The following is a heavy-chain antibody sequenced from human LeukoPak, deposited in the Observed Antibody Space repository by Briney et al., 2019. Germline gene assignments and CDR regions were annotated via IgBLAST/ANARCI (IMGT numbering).Heavy chain of an antibody. Sequence: GASVKVSCKASGYTFTSYDINWVRQAPGQGLEWMGWMNPNSGNTGYAQKFQGRVTITRNTSISTAYMELSSLRSEDTAVYYCARGHYYGYYYFDYWGQGTLVTVSS. V-gene: IGHV1-8*03. CDR1: GYTFTSYD. D-gene: IGHD3-10*01. CDR3: ARGHYYGYYYFDY. J-gene: IGHJ4*02. CDR2: MNPNSGNT.